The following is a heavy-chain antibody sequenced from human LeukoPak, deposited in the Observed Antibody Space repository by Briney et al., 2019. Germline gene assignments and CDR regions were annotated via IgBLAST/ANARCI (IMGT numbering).Heavy chain of an antibody. Sequence: SVKVSCKASGGTFDRYGISWVRQAPGQGLEWMGGIIPIFGTANYAQKFQGRVTITGDESTSTAYMKLSSLRSDDTAVYYCARDPIGDYYFDYWGQGTRVTVSS. D-gene: IGHD4-17*01. J-gene: IGHJ4*02. CDR3: ARDPIGDYYFDY. V-gene: IGHV1-69*13. CDR1: GGTFDRYG. CDR2: IIPIFGTA.